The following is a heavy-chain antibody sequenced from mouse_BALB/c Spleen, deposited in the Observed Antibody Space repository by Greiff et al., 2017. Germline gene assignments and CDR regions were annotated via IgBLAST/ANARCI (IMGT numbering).Heavy chain of an antibody. CDR3: ARRGDWDVYDFDY. Sequence: QVQLQQPGAELVKPGASVKLSCKASGYTFTSYWMHWVKQRPGQGLEWIGEINPSNGRTNYNEKFKSKATLTVDKSSSTAYMQLSSLTSEDSAVYYCARRGDWDVYDFDYWGQGTTLTVSS. J-gene: IGHJ2*01. V-gene: IGHV1S81*02. D-gene: IGHD4-1*01. CDR1: GYTFTSYW. CDR2: INPSNGRT.